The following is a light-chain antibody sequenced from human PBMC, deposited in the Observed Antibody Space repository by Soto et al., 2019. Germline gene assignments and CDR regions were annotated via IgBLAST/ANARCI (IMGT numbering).Light chain of an antibody. CDR1: SSDVGAHNY. V-gene: IGLV2-8*01. J-gene: IGLJ3*02. CDR2: EVS. CDR3: SSAAGNTYWV. Sequence: QSVLTQPSSASGSPGQSVTISCTGTSSDVGAHNYVSWYQQHPGKAPELIIYEVSERPSGVPDRFSGSKSGNTASLTVSGLQAEDEADYYCSSAAGNTYWVFGGGTKLTVL.